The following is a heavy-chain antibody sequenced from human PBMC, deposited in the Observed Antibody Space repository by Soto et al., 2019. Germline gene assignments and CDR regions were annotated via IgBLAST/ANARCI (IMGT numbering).Heavy chain of an antibody. CDR1: GFTFSSYC. V-gene: IGHV3-7*03. Sequence: EVQLVESGGGLVQPGGSLRLSCAASGFTFSSYCMSWVRQAPGKGLVWVANIKGDGSERHYVYSVKGRFIISIDNAKNALFLQMTSLRFEDTAVYYCARDGCTSDTCDVYGMYVWGQGATVTVS. CDR2: IKGDGSER. CDR3: ARDGCTSDTCDVYGMYV. D-gene: IGHD2-2*01. J-gene: IGHJ6*02.